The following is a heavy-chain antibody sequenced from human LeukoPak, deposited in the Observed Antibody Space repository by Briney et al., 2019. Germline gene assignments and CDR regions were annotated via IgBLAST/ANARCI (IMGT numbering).Heavy chain of an antibody. CDR3: ARWASDYGDYRRSSYYFDY. CDR2: IHYSGST. CDR1: GGSVSRGSYY. V-gene: IGHV4-61*01. Sequence: SETLSLTCTVSGGSVSRGSYYWSWIRQPPGKGLEWIGYIHYSGSTNYNPSLKSRVTISVDTSKNQFSLKLSSVTAADTAVYYCARWASDYGDYRRSSYYFDYWGQGTLVTVSS. J-gene: IGHJ4*02. D-gene: IGHD4-17*01.